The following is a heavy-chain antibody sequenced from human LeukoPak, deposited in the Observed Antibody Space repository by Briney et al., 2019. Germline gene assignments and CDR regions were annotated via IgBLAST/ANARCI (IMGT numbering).Heavy chain of an antibody. V-gene: IGHV1-69*06. CDR1: GGTFSSYA. D-gene: IGHD2-2*01. CDR2: IIPIFGTA. J-gene: IGHJ5*02. Sequence: GASVKVSCKASGGTFSSYAISWVRQAPGQGLEWMGGIIPIFGTANYAQKFQGRVTITADKSTSTAYMELSSLRSEDTAVYYCARAPLVVVRGSRFDPWGQGTLVTVSS. CDR3: ARAPLVVVRGSRFDP.